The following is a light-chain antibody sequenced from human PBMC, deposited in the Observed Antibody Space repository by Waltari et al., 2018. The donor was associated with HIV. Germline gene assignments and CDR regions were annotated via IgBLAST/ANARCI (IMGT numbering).Light chain of an antibody. J-gene: IGLJ2*01. CDR2: EVF. CDR1: GSEVGTSKY. CDR3: TSYTTSTTLI. V-gene: IGLV2-14*01. Sequence: SALTQPASVSGSPGQSITISCSGTGSEVGTSKYVSWYQQHPGKAPKLLIYEVFNRPSGISNRFSGSKSGNTASLTVSGLRTEDEADYYCTSYTTSTTLIFGGGTTVTVL.